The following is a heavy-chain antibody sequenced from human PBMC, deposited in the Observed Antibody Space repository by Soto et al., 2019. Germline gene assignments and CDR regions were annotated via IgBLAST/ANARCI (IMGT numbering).Heavy chain of an antibody. CDR3: ARHNYGSGRTYFDY. D-gene: IGHD3-10*01. CDR2: IYYSGST. J-gene: IGHJ4*02. V-gene: IGHV4-59*08. CDR1: GGSISSYY. Sequence: PSETLSLTCTVSGGSISSYYWSWIRQPPGKGLEWIRYIYYSGSTNYNPSLKSRVTISVDTSKNQFSLKLNSMTAADTAVYYCARHNYGSGRTYFDYWGQGTLVTVS.